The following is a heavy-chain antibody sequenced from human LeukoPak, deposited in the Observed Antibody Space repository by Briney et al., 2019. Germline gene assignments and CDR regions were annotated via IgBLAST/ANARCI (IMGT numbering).Heavy chain of an antibody. CDR2: IYYSGST. Sequence: PSQTLSLTCTVSGGSISSGDYYWSWIRQPPGKGLEWIGYIYYSGSTYYNPSLKSRVTISVDTSKNQFSLKLSSVTAADTAVYYCARVYCSGGSCYFDYWGQGTLVTVSS. J-gene: IGHJ4*02. D-gene: IGHD2-15*01. CDR1: GGSISSGDYY. CDR3: ARVYCSGGSCYFDY. V-gene: IGHV4-30-4*01.